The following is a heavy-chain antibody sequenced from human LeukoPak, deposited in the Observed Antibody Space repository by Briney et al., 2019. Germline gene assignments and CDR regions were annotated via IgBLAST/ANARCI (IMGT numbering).Heavy chain of an antibody. V-gene: IGHV3-30*18. CDR3: AKLPVGDCSGGSCYVDY. J-gene: IGHJ4*02. D-gene: IGHD2-15*01. Sequence: GGSLRLSCAGSGFNFIDNSMHWVRQAPGKGLEWVAVISYDGSNKYYADSVKGRFTISRDNSKNTLYLQMNSLRAEDTAVYYCAKLPVGDCSGGSCYVDYWGQGTLVTVSS. CDR1: GFNFIDNS. CDR2: ISYDGSNK.